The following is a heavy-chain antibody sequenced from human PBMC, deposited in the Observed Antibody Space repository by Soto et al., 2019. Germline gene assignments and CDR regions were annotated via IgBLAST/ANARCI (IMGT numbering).Heavy chain of an antibody. J-gene: IGHJ4*02. Sequence: QVQLVQSGAEVKKPGASVKVSCKASGYTFTGYCMHWLRQAPGQGLEWMGWINPNSGGTNYGQKFQGWVTMTRDTSISTAYMEQSRLRSDDTAVYYCARGTSPTAPGEHTDYWGQGTLVTVSS. CDR2: INPNSGGT. CDR1: GYTFTGYC. D-gene: IGHD6-13*01. CDR3: ARGTSPTAPGEHTDY. V-gene: IGHV1-2*04.